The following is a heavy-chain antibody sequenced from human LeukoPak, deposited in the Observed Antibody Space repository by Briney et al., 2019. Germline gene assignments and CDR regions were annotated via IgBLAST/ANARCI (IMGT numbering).Heavy chain of an antibody. V-gene: IGHV4-31*03. CDR2: IYYSGST. J-gene: IGHJ5*02. CDR1: GGSISSGGYY. Sequence: SETLSLTCTVSGGSISSGGYYWSWIRQHPGKGLKWIGYIYYSGSTYYNPSLKSRVTISVDTSKNQFSLKLSSVTAADTAVYYCANMLPNNWFDPWGQGTLVTVSS. CDR3: ANMLPNNWFDP. D-gene: IGHD2-8*01.